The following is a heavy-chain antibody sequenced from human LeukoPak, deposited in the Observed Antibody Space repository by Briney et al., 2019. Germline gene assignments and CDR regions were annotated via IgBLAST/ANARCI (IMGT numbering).Heavy chain of an antibody. V-gene: IGHV3-7*01. Sequence: GGSLRLSCAASGFTFSSDWMSWVRQAPGKGLEWVANIKQDGSEKYYVDSVKGRFTISRDNAKNSLYLQMNSLRAEDTAVYYCAREQTTTVTTGGYYFDYWGQGTLVTVSS. J-gene: IGHJ4*02. CDR2: IKQDGSEK. D-gene: IGHD4-17*01. CDR1: GFTFSSDW. CDR3: AREQTTTVTTGGYYFDY.